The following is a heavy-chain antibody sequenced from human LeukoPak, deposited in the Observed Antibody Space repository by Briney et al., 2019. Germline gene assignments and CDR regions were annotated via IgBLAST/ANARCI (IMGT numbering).Heavy chain of an antibody. J-gene: IGHJ4*02. D-gene: IGHD2-2*02. V-gene: IGHV3-48*01. CDR3: ARESGGVPAAIGGFDY. CDR1: GFTFSSYS. CDR2: ISSSGSTI. Sequence: PGGSLRLSCAASGFTFSSYSMNWVRQAPGKGLEWVSYISSSGSTIYYADSVKGRFTISRDTAKNSLYLQMNSLRAEDTAVYYCARESGGVPAAIGGFDYWGQGTLVTVSS.